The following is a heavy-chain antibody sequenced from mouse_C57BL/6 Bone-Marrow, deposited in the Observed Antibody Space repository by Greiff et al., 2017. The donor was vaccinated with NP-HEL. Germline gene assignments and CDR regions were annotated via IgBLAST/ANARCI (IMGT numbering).Heavy chain of an antibody. D-gene: IGHD1-1*01. V-gene: IGHV5-4*01. CDR3: ARDLYYYGSSPYYAMDY. CDR2: ISDGGSYT. CDR1: GFTFSSYA. Sequence: EVQVVESGGGLVKPGGSLKLSCAASGFTFSSYAMSWVRQTPEKRLEWVATISDGGSYTYYPDNVKGRFTISRDNAKNNLYLQMSHLKSEDTAMYYCARDLYYYGSSPYYAMDYWGQGTSVTVSS. J-gene: IGHJ4*01.